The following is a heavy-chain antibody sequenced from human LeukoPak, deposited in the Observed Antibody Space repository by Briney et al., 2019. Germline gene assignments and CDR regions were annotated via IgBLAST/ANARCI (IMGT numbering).Heavy chain of an antibody. D-gene: IGHD3-9*01. Sequence: GGSLRLSCAASGFTCSDYAMNWVRQAPGKGLEWVSYISSSRGNAVYYAASVRGRFTISRDDAKNSLNLQMHSLRGEDTAVYYCAKEVAGQDTDWLHAFVWGQGAMVTVSS. J-gene: IGHJ3*01. CDR1: GFTCSDYA. V-gene: IGHV3-48*04. CDR2: ISSSRGNAV. CDR3: AKEVAGQDTDWLHAFV.